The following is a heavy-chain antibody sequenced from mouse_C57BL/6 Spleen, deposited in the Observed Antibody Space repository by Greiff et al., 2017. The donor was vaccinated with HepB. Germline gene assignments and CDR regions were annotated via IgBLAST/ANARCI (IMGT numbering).Heavy chain of an antibody. D-gene: IGHD2-4*01. CDR1: GYAFSSSW. CDR3: AREERTCDYDEGHFDY. J-gene: IGHJ2*01. V-gene: IGHV1-82*01. Sequence: VQLQQSGPELVKPGASVKISCKASGYAFSSSWMNWVKQRPGKGLEWIGRIYPGDGDTNYNGKFKGKATLTADKSSSTAYMQLSSLTSEDSAVYFCAREERTCDYDEGHFDYWGQGTTLTVSS. CDR2: IYPGDGDT.